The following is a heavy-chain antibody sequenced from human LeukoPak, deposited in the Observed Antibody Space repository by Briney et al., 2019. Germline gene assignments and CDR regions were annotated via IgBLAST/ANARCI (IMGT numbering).Heavy chain of an antibody. V-gene: IGHV4-31*03. D-gene: IGHD6-19*01. CDR3: ARLLKSRSGWNY. CDR1: GGSISSGSYY. CDR2: IYYTGTT. Sequence: SETLSLTCTGSGGSISSGSYYWSWIRQPAGKGLEWIGYIYYTGTTYYNPSLKSRVSISVDTSKNQFSLQLTSVTAADTAVYYCARLLKSRSGWNYWGQGTLVTVSS. J-gene: IGHJ4*02.